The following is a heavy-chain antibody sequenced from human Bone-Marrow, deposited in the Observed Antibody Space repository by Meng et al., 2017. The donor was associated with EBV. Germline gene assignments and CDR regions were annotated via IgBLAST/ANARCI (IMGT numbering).Heavy chain of an antibody. CDR2: IFYGGST. J-gene: IGHJ4*02. Sequence: GQMQGLGPRLGKPSGTVSLPSVVSGGASRSSKWWSWVRQPTGKGLECIGEIFYGGSTNYNPSLESRVTISVDKSKNQFSLKLSSVTAADTAVYYCAAGFRELVRSRDYWGQGTLVTVSS. D-gene: IGHD3-10*01. CDR1: GGASRSSKW. CDR3: AAGFRELVRSRDY. V-gene: IGHV4-4*02.